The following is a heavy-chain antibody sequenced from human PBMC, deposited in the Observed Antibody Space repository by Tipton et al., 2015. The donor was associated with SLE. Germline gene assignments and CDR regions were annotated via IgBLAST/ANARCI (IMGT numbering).Heavy chain of an antibody. CDR1: GDSISSHY. D-gene: IGHD6-13*01. V-gene: IGHV4-59*11. J-gene: IGHJ4*02. CDR2: IYYSGST. Sequence: TLSLTCSVSGDSISSHYWSWIRQPPGKGLEWIGYIYYSGSTNYNPSLKSRVTISIDTSKNQFSLKLISVTAADTAVYYCARDGFGIAGAGGFDHWGQGTLVTVSS. CDR3: ARDGFGIAGAGGFDH.